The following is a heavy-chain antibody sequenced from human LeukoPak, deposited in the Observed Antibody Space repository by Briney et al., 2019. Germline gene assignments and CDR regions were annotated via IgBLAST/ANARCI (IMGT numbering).Heavy chain of an antibody. D-gene: IGHD3-22*01. CDR1: GFTVSSNY. CDR2: IYSGGST. Sequence: PGGSLRLSCAASGFTVSSNYMSWVRQAPGKGLEWVSVIYSGGSTYYADSVKGRFTISRDNSKNTLYLQMNSLRAEDTAVYYCARDYYDSSGYHFDYWGQGTLVTVSS. J-gene: IGHJ4*02. CDR3: ARDYYDSSGYHFDY. V-gene: IGHV3-53*01.